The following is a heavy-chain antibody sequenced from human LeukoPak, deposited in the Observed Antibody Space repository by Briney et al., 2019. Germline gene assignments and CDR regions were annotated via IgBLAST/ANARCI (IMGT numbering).Heavy chain of an antibody. CDR1: GFTFTSSA. D-gene: IGHD6-13*01. J-gene: IGHJ4*02. V-gene: IGHV1-58*02. CDR2: IVVGSGNT. Sequence: GASVKVSRKASGFTFTSSAMQWVRQARGQRLEWIGWIVVGSGNTNYAQKFQERVTITRDMSTSTAYMELSSLRSEDTAVYYCAADRVYSSSWPMYYFDYWGQGTLVTVSS. CDR3: AADRVYSSSWPMYYFDY.